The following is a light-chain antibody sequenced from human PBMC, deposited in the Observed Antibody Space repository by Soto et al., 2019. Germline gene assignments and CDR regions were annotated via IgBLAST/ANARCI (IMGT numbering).Light chain of an antibody. Sequence: EIVMTQSPATLSVSPGERATLSCRASQSVSSNLAWYQQKPGQAPRLLIYGASTRATGIPARFSGSGSGTEFTLTIGSLQSEDFALYYCQQYNNWPPERTFGQGTKVEIK. J-gene: IGKJ1*01. V-gene: IGKV3-15*01. CDR2: GAS. CDR1: QSVSSN. CDR3: QQYNNWPPERT.